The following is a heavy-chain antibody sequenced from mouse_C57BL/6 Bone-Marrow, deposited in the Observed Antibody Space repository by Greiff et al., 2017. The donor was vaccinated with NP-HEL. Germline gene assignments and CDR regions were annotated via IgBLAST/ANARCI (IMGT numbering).Heavy chain of an antibody. CDR2: IYPGGGYT. J-gene: IGHJ1*03. CDR3: ARSVYYYGRSWYFDV. D-gene: IGHD1-1*01. Sequence: QVQLQQSGAELVRPGTSVKMSCKASGYTFTNYWIGWAKQRPGHGLEWIGDIYPGGGYTNYNEKFKGKATLTADKSSSTAYMQFSSLTSEDSAIYYCARSVYYYGRSWYFDVLGTGTTVTVSS. CDR1: GYTFTNYW. V-gene: IGHV1-63*01.